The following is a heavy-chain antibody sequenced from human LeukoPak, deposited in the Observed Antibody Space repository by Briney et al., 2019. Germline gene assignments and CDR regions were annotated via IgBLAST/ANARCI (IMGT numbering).Heavy chain of an antibody. D-gene: IGHD1-26*01. CDR2: IKSKTDGGTT. CDR3: AKASLQWELPYFDY. J-gene: IGHJ4*02. CDR1: GFTFNNAW. V-gene: IGHV3-15*01. Sequence: GGSLRLSCAASGFTFNNAWMNWVRQAPGKGLEWVGRIKSKTDGGTTDYAAPVKGRFTISRDNSKNTLYLQMNSLRAEDTAVYYCAKASLQWELPYFDYWGQGTLVTVSS.